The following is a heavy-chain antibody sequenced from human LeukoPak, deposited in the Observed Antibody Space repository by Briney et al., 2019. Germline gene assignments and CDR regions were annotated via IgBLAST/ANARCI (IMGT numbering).Heavy chain of an antibody. CDR3: ARPYDSSGYYSDAFDI. D-gene: IGHD3-22*01. J-gene: IGHJ3*02. CDR2: ISAFNGNT. CDR1: GYTFTSSG. Sequence: ASVKVSCKASGYTFTSSGISWVRQAPGQGLEWMGWISAFNGNTNYAQKLQGRVTMTTDTSTSTAYMELRSLRSDDTDVYYCARPYDSSGYYSDAFDIWGEGTMVTVSS. V-gene: IGHV1-18*01.